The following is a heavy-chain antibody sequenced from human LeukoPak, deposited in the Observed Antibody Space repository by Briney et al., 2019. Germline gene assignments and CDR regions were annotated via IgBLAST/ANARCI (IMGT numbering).Heavy chain of an antibody. CDR2: INRDGGET. V-gene: IGHV3-7*05. CDR1: GFTFSSYW. Sequence: GGSLRLSFAGSGFTFSSYWMNWVRQAPGKGREWVANINRDGGETYCVDSVEGRLTISRDNAKNSLALQMNSLRAEDTAVYYYARGSSNGFDVWGQGTMVTVS. D-gene: IGHD3-10*01. J-gene: IGHJ3*01. CDR3: ARGSSNGFDV.